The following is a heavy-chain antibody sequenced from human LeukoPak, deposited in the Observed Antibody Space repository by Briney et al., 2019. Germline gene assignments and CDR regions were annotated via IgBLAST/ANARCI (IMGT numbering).Heavy chain of an antibody. CDR1: GFTFSSYA. CDR3: ASLYVLRYFDGLSNFDY. J-gene: IGHJ4*02. Sequence: GGSLRLSCAASGFTFSSYAMHWVRQAPGKGLEWVAVISYGGSNKYYADSVKGRFTISRDNSKNTLYLQMNSLRAEDTAVYYCASLYVLRYFDGLSNFDYWGQGTLVTVSS. V-gene: IGHV3-30-3*01. CDR2: ISYGGSNK. D-gene: IGHD3-9*01.